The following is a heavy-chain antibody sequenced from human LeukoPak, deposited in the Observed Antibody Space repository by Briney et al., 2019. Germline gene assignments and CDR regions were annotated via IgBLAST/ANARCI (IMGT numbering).Heavy chain of an antibody. Sequence: GGSLRLSCAASGFTVSSNYMSWVRQAPGKGLEWVSVIYSGGSTYYADSVKGRFTISRDNSKNTLYLQMNSLRAEDTAVYYCARAVTEQQLFGVLLDYWGQGTLVTVSS. CDR3: ARAVTEQQLFGVLLDY. V-gene: IGHV3-66*01. CDR1: GFTVSSNY. J-gene: IGHJ4*02. D-gene: IGHD6-13*01. CDR2: IYSGGST.